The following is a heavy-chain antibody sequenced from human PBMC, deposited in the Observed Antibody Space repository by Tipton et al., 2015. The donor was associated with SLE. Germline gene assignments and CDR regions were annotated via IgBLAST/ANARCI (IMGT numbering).Heavy chain of an antibody. D-gene: IGHD1-1*01. CDR3: VAVNQFIQQQLSY. CDR2: IYTSGST. Sequence: TLSLTCTVSGGSISSYYWSWIRQPPGKGLESIGYIYTSGSTNYSPSLQSRVIISVDTSKNQFSLKLSSVTAADTAVYYCVAVNQFIQQQLSYWGQGTLVTVSS. CDR1: GGSISSYY. V-gene: IGHV4-4*09. J-gene: IGHJ4*02.